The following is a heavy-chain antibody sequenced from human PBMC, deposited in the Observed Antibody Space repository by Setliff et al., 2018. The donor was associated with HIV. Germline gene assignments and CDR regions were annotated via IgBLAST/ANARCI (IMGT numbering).Heavy chain of an antibody. CDR1: GGSIRSSGYS. Sequence: TLSLTCAVSGGSIRSSGYSWSWIRQPPGKGLEWIGYIPQSGSTYYNPSLKSRVTISVDRSKNQFSLKLSSVTAADTAVYYCARGPYYYNSSGQISAEYFQHWGQGTLVTVSS. V-gene: IGHV4-30-2*01. CDR3: ARGPYYYNSSGQISAEYFQH. J-gene: IGHJ1*01. CDR2: IPQSGST. D-gene: IGHD3-22*01.